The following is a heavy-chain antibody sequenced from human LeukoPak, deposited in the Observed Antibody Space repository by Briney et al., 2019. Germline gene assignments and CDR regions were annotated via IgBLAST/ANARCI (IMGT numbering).Heavy chain of an antibody. D-gene: IGHD2-2*01. CDR2: GFYSGST. V-gene: IGHV4-61*08. J-gene: IGHJ4*02. CDR3: PSDKEYCGTNSCYQFDD. Sequence: MASETLSLTCTVSGCPVSSAGRYRGWIRQPPGKGLEWIGFGFYSGSTYYNPSLKSRVSISVDTSMNQFSLKLRSVTAADTAIYYCPSDKEYCGTNSCYQFDDWGQGTLVTVSS. CDR1: GCPVSSAGRY.